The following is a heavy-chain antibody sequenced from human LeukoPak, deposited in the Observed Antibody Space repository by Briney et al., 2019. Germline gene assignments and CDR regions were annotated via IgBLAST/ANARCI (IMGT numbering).Heavy chain of an antibody. CDR2: MNPNSGNT. V-gene: IGHV1-8*03. D-gene: IGHD4-23*01. J-gene: IGHJ4*02. CDR1: GGTFSSYA. CDR3: ARGYGGN. Sequence: ASVKVSCKASGGTFSSYAISWVRQAPGQGLEWMGWMNPNSGNTGYAQKFQGRVTITRNTSISTAYMDLSSLRSEDTAVYYCARGYGGNWGQGTLVTVSS.